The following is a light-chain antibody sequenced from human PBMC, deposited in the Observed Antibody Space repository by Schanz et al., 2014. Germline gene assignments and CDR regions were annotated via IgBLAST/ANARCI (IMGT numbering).Light chain of an antibody. CDR3: QQYGVSPLT. V-gene: IGKV3D-20*01. Sequence: VLTQSPGTLSVSPGETATLSCRASQNVKSTYLAWYQQKPGLAPRLLIFDTSTRATGIPDRFSGSGSGTDFTLTISSLEPEDFAVYYCQQYGVSPLTFGGGTKVEIK. CDR2: DTS. CDR1: QNVKSTY. J-gene: IGKJ4*01.